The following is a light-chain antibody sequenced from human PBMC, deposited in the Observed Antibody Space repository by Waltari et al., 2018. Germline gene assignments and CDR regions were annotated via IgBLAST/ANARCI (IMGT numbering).Light chain of an antibody. CDR3: QQYDKFPLT. CDR2: DAS. J-gene: IGKJ4*01. CDR1: QDIRKY. V-gene: IGKV1-33*01. Sequence: DIQMTEYPSSLSASVGERVTITCQASQDIRKYLNWYQQKIGKAPKLLIYDASTLETGVPSRFSGSGSGTDFTFTISSLQPEDIATYFCQQYDKFPLTFGGGTKVEIK.